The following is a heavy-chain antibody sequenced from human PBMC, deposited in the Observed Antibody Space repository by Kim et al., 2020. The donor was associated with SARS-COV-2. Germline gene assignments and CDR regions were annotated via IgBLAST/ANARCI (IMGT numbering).Heavy chain of an antibody. V-gene: IGHV3-74*01. CDR1: GFTFSIYW. Sequence: GGSLRLSCEASGFTFSIYWMNWVRQGPGKGLVWVSRINSDGGDTHYADSVKGRFTISRDNAENTPHLQLNSLGVEDTAIYYCARGTFQQGFDPWGQGTLVTVSS. CDR2: INSDGGDT. J-gene: IGHJ5*02. CDR3: ARGTFQQGFDP.